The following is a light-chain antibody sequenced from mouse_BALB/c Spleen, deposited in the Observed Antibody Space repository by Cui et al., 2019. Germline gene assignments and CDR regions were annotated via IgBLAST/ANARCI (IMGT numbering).Light chain of an antibody. CDR1: ENIYSN. CDR2: AAT. V-gene: IGKV12-46*01. CDR3: QHFWGTPWT. Sequence: DIQMTQSPASLSVSVGETVTITCRASENIYSNLAWYQQKQGKSPQLLVYAATNLADGVPSRFSGSGSGTQYSLKINSLQSEYFGSYYCQHFWGTPWTFGGGTKLEIK. J-gene: IGKJ1*01.